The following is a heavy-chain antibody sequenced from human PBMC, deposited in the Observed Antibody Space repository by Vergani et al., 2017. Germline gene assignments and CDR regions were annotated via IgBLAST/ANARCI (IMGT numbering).Heavy chain of an antibody. D-gene: IGHD6-19*01. V-gene: IGHV3-23*01. CDR3: AKDLNEQWPLDYFDY. Sequence: EVQLLESGGGLVQPGGSLRLSCAASGFTFSSYAMSWVRQAPGKGLEWVSAISGSGGSTYYADSVKGRFTISRYNAKNTLYLQMNSLRAEDTAVYYCAKDLNEQWPLDYFDYWGQGTLVSFSS. CDR2: ISGSGGST. CDR1: GFTFSSYA. J-gene: IGHJ4*02.